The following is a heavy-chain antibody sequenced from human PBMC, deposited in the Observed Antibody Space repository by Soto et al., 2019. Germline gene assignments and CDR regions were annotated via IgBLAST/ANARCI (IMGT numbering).Heavy chain of an antibody. CDR3: ARDRSGYYVY. CDR2: IWYDGSNK. V-gene: IGHV3-33*01. J-gene: IGHJ4*02. D-gene: IGHD3-22*01. CDR1: GFTFSSYG. Sequence: QVQLVESGGGVVQPGRSLRLSCAASGFTFSSYGMHWVRQAPGKGLEWVAVIWYDGSNKYYADSVKGRFTSSRDNSKNTLYLQMNSLRAEDTAVYYCARDRSGYYVYWGQGTLVTVSS.